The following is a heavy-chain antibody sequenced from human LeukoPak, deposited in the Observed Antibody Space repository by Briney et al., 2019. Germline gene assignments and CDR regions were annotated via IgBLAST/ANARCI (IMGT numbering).Heavy chain of an antibody. Sequence: SETLSLTCAVYGGSFSGYYWSWIRQPPGKGLEWIGEINHSGSINYNPSLKSRVIISVDRPKNQFSLKLTSVTAADTAVYYCAKGFYGSGSYFPGDGMDVWGQGTTVTASS. CDR1: GGSFSGYY. V-gene: IGHV4-34*01. CDR2: INHSGSI. J-gene: IGHJ6*02. D-gene: IGHD3-10*01. CDR3: AKGFYGSGSYFPGDGMDV.